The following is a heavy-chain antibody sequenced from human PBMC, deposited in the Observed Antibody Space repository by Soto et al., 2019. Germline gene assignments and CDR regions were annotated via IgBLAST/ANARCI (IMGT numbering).Heavy chain of an antibody. V-gene: IGHV4-59*08. CDR3: AMVRSYYYYMDV. J-gene: IGHJ6*03. Sequence: QVQLQESGPGLVKPSETLSLTCTVSGGSISSYYWSWIRQPPGKGLEWIGYIYYSGSTNYNPSLKSRVTISVDTSKNQFSLKLSSVTAADTAVYYCAMVRSYYYYMDVWGKGTTVTVSS. CDR1: GGSISSYY. CDR2: IYYSGST. D-gene: IGHD2-15*01.